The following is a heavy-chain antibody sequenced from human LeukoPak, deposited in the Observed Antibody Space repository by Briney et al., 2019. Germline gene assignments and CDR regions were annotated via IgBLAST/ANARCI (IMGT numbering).Heavy chain of an antibody. CDR2: ISYDGSNK. D-gene: IGHD2-2*01. V-gene: IGHV3-30*04. CDR3: ARESLSSYYYYMDV. CDR1: GFTFSSYA. J-gene: IGHJ6*03. Sequence: GGSLRLSCAASGFTFSSYAMHWVRQAPGKGLEWVAVISYDGSNKYYADSVKGRFTISRDNSKNTLYLQMNRLRAEDTAVYYCARESLSSYYYYMDVWGKGTTVTVSS.